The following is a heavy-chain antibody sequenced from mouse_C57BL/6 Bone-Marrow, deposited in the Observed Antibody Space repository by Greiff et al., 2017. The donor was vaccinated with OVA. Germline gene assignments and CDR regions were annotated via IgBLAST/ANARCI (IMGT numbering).Heavy chain of an antibody. D-gene: IGHD1-1*01. Sequence: DVKLVESGGGLVQPGGSLKLSCAASGFTFSDYYMYWVRQTPEKRLEWVAYISNGGGSTYYPDTVKGRFTISRDNAKNTLYLQMSRLKSEDTAMYYWARPRYGSSLDVWGTGTTVTVSS. J-gene: IGHJ1*03. V-gene: IGHV5-12*01. CDR3: ARPRYGSSLDV. CDR2: ISNGGGST. CDR1: GFTFSDYY.